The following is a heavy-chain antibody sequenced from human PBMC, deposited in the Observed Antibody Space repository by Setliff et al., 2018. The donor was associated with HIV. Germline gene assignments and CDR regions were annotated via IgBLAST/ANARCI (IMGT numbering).Heavy chain of an antibody. V-gene: IGHV3-30*02. Sequence: HPGGSLRLSCTVSGFTFENFGLHWVRQAPGKGLEWLAFIRSSRGSDIHYADSVKGRFTISRDNSKNTLYLQMNSLRVEDAAVYYCAKDLGLREGSSPFDNWGQGTLVTVSS. J-gene: IGHJ4*02. D-gene: IGHD3-16*01. CDR1: GFTFENFG. CDR3: AKDLGLREGSSPFDN. CDR2: IRSSRGSDI.